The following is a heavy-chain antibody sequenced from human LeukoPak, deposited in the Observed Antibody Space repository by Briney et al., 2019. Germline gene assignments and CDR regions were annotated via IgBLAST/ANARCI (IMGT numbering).Heavy chain of an antibody. Sequence: ASVKVSCKASGYTFTSYGISWVRQAPGQGLEWMGWISAYNGNTNYAQKLQGRVTMTTDTSTSTAYMELRSLRSDDTAVYYCARDKTYYYDSSGYILGYWGQGTLVTVSS. CDR3: ARDKTYYYDSSGYILGY. V-gene: IGHV1-18*01. D-gene: IGHD3-22*01. CDR2: ISAYNGNT. J-gene: IGHJ4*02. CDR1: GYTFTSYG.